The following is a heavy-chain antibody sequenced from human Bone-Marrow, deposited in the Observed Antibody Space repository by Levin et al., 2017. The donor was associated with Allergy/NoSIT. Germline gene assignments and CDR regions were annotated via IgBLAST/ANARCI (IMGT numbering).Heavy chain of an antibody. Sequence: ASVKVSCKASGYSFTDHYIHWVRQAPGQGLEWMGWINPESGGTNFAQKFQGRVTMTTDTSIKTAYMALSRLRSDDTAVYYCARDGVAGFYFDNWGQGTLVTVSS. CDR2: INPESGGT. CDR3: ARDGVAGFYFDN. V-gene: IGHV1-2*02. D-gene: IGHD3-3*01. J-gene: IGHJ4*02. CDR1: GYSFTDHY.